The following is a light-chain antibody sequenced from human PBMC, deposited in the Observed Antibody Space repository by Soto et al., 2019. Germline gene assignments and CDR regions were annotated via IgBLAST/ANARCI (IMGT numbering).Light chain of an antibody. Sequence: EIVLTQSPATLSLSPGERATLPCRASQSLSSYLAWYQQKPGQAPRLLIYDASNRATGIPARFSGSGSGTDFTLTISGLEPEDFAVYYCQQRSNWPLTFGGGTKVDIK. V-gene: IGKV3-11*01. CDR2: DAS. CDR1: QSLSSY. J-gene: IGKJ4*01. CDR3: QQRSNWPLT.